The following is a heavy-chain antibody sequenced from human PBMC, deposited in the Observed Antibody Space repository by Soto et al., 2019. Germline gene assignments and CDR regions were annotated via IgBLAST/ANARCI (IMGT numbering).Heavy chain of an antibody. D-gene: IGHD2-15*01. J-gene: IGHJ4*02. V-gene: IGHV3-33*01. CDR1: GFSFSNYG. CDR3: ATDCSGGSCYSK. CDR2: IWYDGSKK. Sequence: QVQLVESGGGVVQPGRSLRLSCAASGFSFSNYGMYSVRQAPGKGLEWVALIWYDGSKKYYADSVKGRFTISRDNSKNTLYLQMSSLRAEDTAVYYCATDCSGGSCYSKWGQGTLVTVSS.